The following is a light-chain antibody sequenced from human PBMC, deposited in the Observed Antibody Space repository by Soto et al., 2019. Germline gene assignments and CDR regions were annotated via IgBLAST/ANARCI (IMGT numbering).Light chain of an antibody. CDR3: KSYAGSNTYV. CDR1: KNDIGVYDF. J-gene: IGLJ1*01. Sequence: QPWLTQPPSASGSPGQSVTISCTGTKNDIGVYDFVSWYQHHPGKAPRLIIYEVVQRPSGVPDRFSGSKSGNTASLTVSGLQAADEADYFCKSYAGSNTYVFGSGTKVTVL. V-gene: IGLV2-8*01. CDR2: EVV.